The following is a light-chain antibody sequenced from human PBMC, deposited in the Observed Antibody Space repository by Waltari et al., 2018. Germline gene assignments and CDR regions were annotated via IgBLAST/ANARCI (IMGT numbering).Light chain of an antibody. CDR2: EVI. J-gene: IGLJ1*01. CDR3: CSYAGLGTYV. V-gene: IGLV2-23*02. Sequence: QSALTQPASVSGTPGQSITISCTGTTSDVGNYDLVSWYQHHPGKAPKLLICEVIKRPSGVSSLFSGSKSGSTASLTISGLQPEDEADYYCCSYAGLGTYVVGSGTKVTVL. CDR1: TSDVGNYDL.